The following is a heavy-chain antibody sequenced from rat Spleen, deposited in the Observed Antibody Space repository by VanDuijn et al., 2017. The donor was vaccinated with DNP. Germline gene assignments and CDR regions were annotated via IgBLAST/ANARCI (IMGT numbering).Heavy chain of an antibody. CDR1: GFSLTSYN. V-gene: IGHV2-41*01. CDR2: IWNTGGT. CDR3: ARDWGSGYYLDY. J-gene: IGHJ2*01. D-gene: IGHD2-3*01. Sequence: QVQLKESGPGLVQSSQTLSLPCTVAGFSLTSYNVHWVRQPPGKGLEWMGAIWNTGGTRYNSGLKSRLIISKDTSRSQVFLDMNSLQTEDTATYYCARDWGSGYYLDYWGQGVMVTVSS.